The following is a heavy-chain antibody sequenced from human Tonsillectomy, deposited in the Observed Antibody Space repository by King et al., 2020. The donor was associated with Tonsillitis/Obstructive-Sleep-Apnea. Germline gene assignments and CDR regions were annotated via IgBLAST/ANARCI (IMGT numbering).Heavy chain of an antibody. V-gene: IGHV7-4-1*02. CDR3: ARDSCFSSTSCYTFAFDI. D-gene: IGHD2-2*02. CDR1: GYTFTRHA. Sequence: QLVQSGSESKKPGASVKVSCKASGYTFTRHALNWVRQAPGQGLEWMGWINTNTGNPTYAQGFTGRFVFSLDTSVSTAYLQISSLKAADTAVYYCARDSCFSSTSCYTFAFDIWGQGTMVTVSS. CDR2: INTNTGNP. J-gene: IGHJ3*02.